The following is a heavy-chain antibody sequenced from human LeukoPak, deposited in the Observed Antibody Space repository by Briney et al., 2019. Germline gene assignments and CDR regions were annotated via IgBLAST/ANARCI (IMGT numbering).Heavy chain of an antibody. CDR1: GYTFTSYD. CDR3: ARGAVWYSGTYYFDY. J-gene: IGHJ4*02. Sequence: ASVKVSCKSSGYTFTSYDINWVRQATGQGLEWMGWMNPNSGNTGYAQKFQGRVTMTTNTSISTAYMELSSLRSEDTAVYYCARGAVWYSGTYYFDYWGQGTLVTVSS. D-gene: IGHD1-26*01. CDR2: MNPNSGNT. V-gene: IGHV1-8*02.